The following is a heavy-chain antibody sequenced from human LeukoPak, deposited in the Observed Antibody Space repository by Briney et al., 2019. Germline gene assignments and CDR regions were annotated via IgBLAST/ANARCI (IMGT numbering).Heavy chain of an antibody. D-gene: IGHD6-13*01. J-gene: IGHJ4*02. CDR2: INPNSGGT. CDR1: GYTFTGYY. Sequence: ASVKVSCKASGYTFTGYYMHWVRQAPGQGLEWMGWINPNSGGTNYAQKFQGRVTMTRDTSISTAYMELSRLRSDDTPVYYCARDRRSSWYYFDYWGQGTLVTVSS. V-gene: IGHV1-2*02. CDR3: ARDRRSSWYYFDY.